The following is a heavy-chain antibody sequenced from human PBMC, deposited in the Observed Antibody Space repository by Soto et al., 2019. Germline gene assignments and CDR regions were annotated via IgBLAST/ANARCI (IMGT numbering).Heavy chain of an antibody. D-gene: IGHD3-22*01. CDR2: IIPILGIA. CDR1: GGTFSSYT. CDR3: GRELYYYDSSGYRFDY. Sequence: GASVKVSCKASGGTFSSYTISWVRQAPGQGLEWMGRIIPILGIANYAQKFQGRVTITADKSTSTAYMELSSLRSEDTAVYYCGRELYYYDSSGYRFDYWGQGTLVTVSS. J-gene: IGHJ4*02. V-gene: IGHV1-69*04.